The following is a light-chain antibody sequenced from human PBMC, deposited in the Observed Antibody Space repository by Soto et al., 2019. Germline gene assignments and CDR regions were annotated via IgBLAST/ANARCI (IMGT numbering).Light chain of an antibody. V-gene: IGKV1-39*01. CDR2: GAS. CDR3: QQSYSAPRT. Sequence: DIQMTQSPSSLPASVGDRISITCRASQSIGTYLSWYQQKPGKAPKLLIYGASNLQSGVPSRFSGSGSETGFTLTISSXQPEDFATYYCQQSYSAPRTFGQGTKVDIK. J-gene: IGKJ2*01. CDR1: QSIGTY.